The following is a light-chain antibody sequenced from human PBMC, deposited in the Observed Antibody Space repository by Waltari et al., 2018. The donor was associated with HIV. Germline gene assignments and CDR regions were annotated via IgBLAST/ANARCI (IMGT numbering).Light chain of an antibody. V-gene: IGLV2-8*01. CDR1: SSDMIEYSY. J-gene: IGLJ1*01. CDR3: ASYRGISNPYV. CDR2: GVN. Sequence: QSALTQPPSASGSPGQSIPISCPGTSSDMIEYSYVSSYQHHPSRAPNLIIFGVNERHSGFPDRFSGCRSGYSASLTVSGLQAEDEADYYCASYRGISNPYVFGTGTKVTVL.